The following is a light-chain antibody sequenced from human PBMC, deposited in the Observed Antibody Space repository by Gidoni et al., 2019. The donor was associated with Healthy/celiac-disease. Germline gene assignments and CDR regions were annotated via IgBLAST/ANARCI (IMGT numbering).Light chain of an antibody. Sequence: QSALTQPASVSGSPGQSLTISCTGTSSDVGGYNYVSWYQQHPGKAPKLMIYDVSNRPSGVSNRFSGSKSGNTASLTISGPQAEDEADYYCSSYTSSSTPYVFGTGTKVTVL. CDR1: SSDVGGYNY. CDR3: SSYTSSSTPYV. J-gene: IGLJ1*01. CDR2: DVS. V-gene: IGLV2-14*01.